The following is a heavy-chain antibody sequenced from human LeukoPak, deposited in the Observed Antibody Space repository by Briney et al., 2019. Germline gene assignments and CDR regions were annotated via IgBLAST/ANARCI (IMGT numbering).Heavy chain of an antibody. CDR1: GGSISSGSYY. J-gene: IGHJ4*02. D-gene: IGHD2-15*01. Sequence: PSETPSLTCTVSGGSISSGSYYWSWIRQPAGKGLEWIGRIYTSGSTNYNPSLKSRVTISVDTSKNQFSLKLSSVTAADTAVYYCAREAPRYCSGGSCYLFDYWGQGTLVTVSS. CDR2: IYTSGST. CDR3: AREAPRYCSGGSCYLFDY. V-gene: IGHV4-61*02.